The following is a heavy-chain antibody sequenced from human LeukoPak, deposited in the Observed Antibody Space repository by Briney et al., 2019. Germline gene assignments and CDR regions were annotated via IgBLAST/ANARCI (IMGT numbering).Heavy chain of an antibody. CDR1: GFTFSNYW. V-gene: IGHV3-74*01. CDR3: ARDSSYVYDY. Sequence: PGGSLRLSCAASGFTFSNYWMHWVGQAPGKGLVWVSRIKSDGTYTTYADSVQGRCNISRDNAKNTLYLQVNSLRAEDTAVYYCARDSSYVYDYWGQGTLVTVSA. J-gene: IGHJ4*02. D-gene: IGHD5-18*01. CDR2: IKSDGTYT.